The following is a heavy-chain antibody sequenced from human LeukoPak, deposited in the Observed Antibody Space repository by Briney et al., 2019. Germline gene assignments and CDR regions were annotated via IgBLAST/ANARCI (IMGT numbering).Heavy chain of an antibody. CDR2: ISSSGSTI. J-gene: IGHJ4*02. CDR3: AKDPAGLGATDYYFDY. D-gene: IGHD1-26*01. Sequence: GGSLRLSCAASGFPFSDYYMSWIRQAPGKGLEWVSYISSSGSTIYYADSVKGRFTISRDNSKNTLYLQMNSLRAEDTAVYYCAKDPAGLGATDYYFDYWGQGTLVTVSS. V-gene: IGHV3-11*04. CDR1: GFPFSDYY.